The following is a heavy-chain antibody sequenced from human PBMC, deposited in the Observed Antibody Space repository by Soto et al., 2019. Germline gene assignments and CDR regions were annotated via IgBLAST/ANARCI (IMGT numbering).Heavy chain of an antibody. D-gene: IGHD3-16*02. Sequence: GGALGLSCAASGVSVTGNYVAWVRQPPGRGLEWVSLMYSGGNPYYADSVRGRFTIAIESSKNILYLQMNSLRAEDTAMYYCTTGFEYTPGGYHFYGVDVWCHGTTV. CDR3: TTGFEYTPGGYHFYGVDV. CDR2: MYSGGNP. V-gene: IGHV3-53*01. J-gene: IGHJ6*02. CDR1: GVSVTGNY.